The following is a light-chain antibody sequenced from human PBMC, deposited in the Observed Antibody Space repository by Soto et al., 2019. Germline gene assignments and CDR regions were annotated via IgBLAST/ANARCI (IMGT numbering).Light chain of an antibody. CDR1: LRLVYKDGNTY. CDR2: QVS. CDR3: MQGSQWPHT. J-gene: IGKJ2*01. V-gene: IGKV2-30*01. Sequence: DAVLTQSPLSLSVTLGQPASISCRSSLRLVYKDGNTYLNWFQQRPGLSPRRRIDQVSYRDSGVPERVSGTASGYDFTLRIDSVEAEDVGVYYCMQGSQWPHTFGQGTRLEI.